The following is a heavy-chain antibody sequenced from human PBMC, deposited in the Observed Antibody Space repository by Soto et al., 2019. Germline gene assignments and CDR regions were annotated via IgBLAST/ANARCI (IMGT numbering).Heavy chain of an antibody. CDR2: VSYSGST. Sequence: SETLSLTCTVSRGSVSRGSYYWSWIRQPPGKGLEWIGYVSYSGSTNYTPSLKSRVTVSIDTSKNQFSLKLSSVTTADTAVYYCARSTRLSIFYGFDPWGQGTLVTVSS. J-gene: IGHJ5*02. D-gene: IGHD3-9*01. CDR1: RGSVSRGSYY. V-gene: IGHV4-61*01. CDR3: ARSTRLSIFYGFDP.